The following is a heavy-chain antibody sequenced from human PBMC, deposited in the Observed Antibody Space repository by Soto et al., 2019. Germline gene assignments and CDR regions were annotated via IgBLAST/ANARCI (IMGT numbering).Heavy chain of an antibody. V-gene: IGHV3-30*18. D-gene: IGHD3-22*01. CDR1: GFTFSSYG. CDR3: AKVVVTASLPFDY. CDR2: ISYDGSNK. J-gene: IGHJ4*02. Sequence: QVQLVESGGGVVQPGRSLRLSCAASGFTFSSYGMHWVRQAPGKGLEWVAVISYDGSNKYYADSVKGRFTISRDNSKNTLYLQMNSLRAEDTAVYYCAKVVVTASLPFDYWGQGTLVTVSS.